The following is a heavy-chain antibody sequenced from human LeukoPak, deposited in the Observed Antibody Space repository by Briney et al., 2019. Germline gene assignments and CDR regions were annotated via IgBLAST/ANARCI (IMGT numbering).Heavy chain of an antibody. Sequence: PSETLSLTCTVSGGSISSGGYYWGWIRQPPGKGLEWIGSIYYSGSTYYNPSLKSRVTISVDTSKNQFSLKLSSVTAADTAVYYCARRGGMITFGGVIVPYYFDYWGQGTLVTVSS. CDR3: ARRGGMITFGGVIVPYYFDY. CDR1: GGSISSGGYY. CDR2: IYYSGST. D-gene: IGHD3-16*02. J-gene: IGHJ4*01. V-gene: IGHV4-39*01.